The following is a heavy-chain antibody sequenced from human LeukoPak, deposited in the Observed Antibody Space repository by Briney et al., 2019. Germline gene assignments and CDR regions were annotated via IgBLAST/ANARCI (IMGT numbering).Heavy chain of an antibody. Sequence: ASVKVSCKVSGYTLTELSMHWVRQAPGKGLGWMGGFDPEDGETIYAQKFQGRVTMTEDTSTDTAYMELSSLRSEDTAVYYCARAKMPKDIVVVGTGFDPWGQGTLVTVSS. D-gene: IGHD2-15*01. J-gene: IGHJ5*02. CDR2: FDPEDGET. V-gene: IGHV1-24*01. CDR3: ARAKMPKDIVVVGTGFDP. CDR1: GYTLTELS.